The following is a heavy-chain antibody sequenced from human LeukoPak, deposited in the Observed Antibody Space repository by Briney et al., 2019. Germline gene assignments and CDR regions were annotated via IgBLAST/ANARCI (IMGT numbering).Heavy chain of an antibody. D-gene: IGHD2-2*01. CDR3: ARVVVVPAAPGGEPYYFDY. CDR1: GYTFTSYG. V-gene: IGHV1-18*01. J-gene: IGHJ4*02. CDR2: ISAYNGNT. Sequence: ASVKVSCKASGYTFTSYGISWVRQAPGQGLEWMGWISAYNGNTNYAQKLQGRVTMTTDTSTSTAYMELRSLRSDDTAVYYCARVVVVPAAPGGEPYYFDYWGQGTLVTVSS.